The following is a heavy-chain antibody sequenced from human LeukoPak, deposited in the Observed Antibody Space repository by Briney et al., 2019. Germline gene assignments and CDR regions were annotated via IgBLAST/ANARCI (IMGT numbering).Heavy chain of an antibody. Sequence: SETLSLTCAVSGGSISSGGYSWSWIRQPPGKGLEWIGYIYHSGSTYYNPSLKSRVTISVDRSKNQFSLKLSSVTAAGTAVYYCARGYYDSSGYYYTGHYFDYWGQGTLVTVSS. J-gene: IGHJ4*02. CDR2: IYHSGST. V-gene: IGHV4-30-2*01. CDR1: GGSISSGGYS. D-gene: IGHD3-22*01. CDR3: ARGYYDSSGYYYTGHYFDY.